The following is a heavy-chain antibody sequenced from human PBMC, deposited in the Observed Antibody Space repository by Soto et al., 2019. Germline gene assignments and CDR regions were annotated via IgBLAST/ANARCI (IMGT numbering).Heavy chain of an antibody. CDR1: GVTFSRYT. CDR2: FSGTGGGT. V-gene: IGHV3-23*01. J-gene: IGHJ5*01. Sequence: GGCLRLSWAASGVTFSRYTMSWVRQAPGKGLEWVSTFSGTGGGTYYADSVKGRFTISRDNFKSSLSLQMSSLRAEDTAVYYFAKGKISPTSSTSSDSWGQGTPVTVSS. D-gene: IGHD3-3*02. CDR3: AKGKISPTSSTSSDS.